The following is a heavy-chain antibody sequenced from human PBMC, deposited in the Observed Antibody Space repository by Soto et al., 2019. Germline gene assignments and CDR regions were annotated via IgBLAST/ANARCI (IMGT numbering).Heavy chain of an antibody. CDR3: ARGAALTVFDY. J-gene: IGHJ4*02. CDR1: GGSISSGGYS. D-gene: IGHD6-6*01. Sequence: SETLSLTCAVSGGSISSGGYSWSWIRQPPGKGLEWIGYIYYSGSTKYNPSLKSRVTISVDTSKNQFSLKLSSVTAADTAVYYCARGAALTVFDYWGQGALVTVSS. CDR2: IYYSGST. V-gene: IGHV4-61*08.